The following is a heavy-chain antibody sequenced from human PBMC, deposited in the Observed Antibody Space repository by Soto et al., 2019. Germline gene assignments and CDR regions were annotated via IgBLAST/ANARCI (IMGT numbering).Heavy chain of an antibody. CDR1: GFTFSSYW. CDR3: AGLDTSMVKTAGY. Sequence: PGGSLRLSCAASGFTFSSYWMSWVRQAPGKGLEWVANIKKDGSEKDYVDSVKGRFTISRDNAKNSLYLQMNSLRAEDTAVYYCAGLDTSMVKTAGYWGQGTLVTVSS. CDR2: IKKDGSEK. V-gene: IGHV3-7*01. D-gene: IGHD5-18*01. J-gene: IGHJ4*02.